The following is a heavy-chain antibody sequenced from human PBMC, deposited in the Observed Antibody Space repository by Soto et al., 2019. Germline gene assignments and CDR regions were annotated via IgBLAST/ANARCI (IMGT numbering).Heavy chain of an antibody. D-gene: IGHD3-16*01. CDR2: IYYSGST. CDR3: AREGAARGSYYYGMDV. V-gene: IGHV4-59*01. CDR1: GGSISSYY. Sequence: SETLSLTCTVSGGSISSYYWSWIRQPPGKGLEWIGYIYYSGSTNYNPSLKSRATISVDTSKNQFSLKLSSVTAADTAVYYCAREGAARGSYYYGMDVRGQGTTVTDSS. J-gene: IGHJ6*02.